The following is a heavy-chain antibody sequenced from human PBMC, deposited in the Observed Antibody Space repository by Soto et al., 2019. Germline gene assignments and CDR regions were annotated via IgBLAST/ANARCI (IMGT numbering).Heavy chain of an antibody. J-gene: IGHJ6*02. D-gene: IGHD2-2*01. V-gene: IGHV3-33*01. CDR2: IWYDGSNK. Sequence: QVQLVESGGGVDQRGRSLRLSCAASGFTFSSYGMHWVRQAPGKGLEWVAVIWYDGSNKYYADSVKGRFTISRDNSKNTLYLQMNSLRAEDTAVYYCAREELGYCSSTSCSPNYYYYYGMDVWGQGTTVTVSS. CDR1: GFTFSSYG. CDR3: AREELGYCSSTSCSPNYYYYYGMDV.